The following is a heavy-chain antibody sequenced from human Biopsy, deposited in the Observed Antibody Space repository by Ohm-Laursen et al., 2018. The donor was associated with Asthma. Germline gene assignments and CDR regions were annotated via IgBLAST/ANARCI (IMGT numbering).Heavy chain of an antibody. CDR2: INHSGST. CDR1: GGSFSGYY. CDR3: ARDGGLTSYPGTFHI. V-gene: IGHV4-34*01. Sequence: PSQTLSLTCAVYGGSFSGYYWSWIRQPPGKGLEWIGEINHSGSTNYNPTLKSRVTISVGTSKNQFSLKLSSVTAADTAVYYCARDGGLTSYPGTFHIWGQGTMVTVSS. J-gene: IGHJ3*02. D-gene: IGHD1-1*01.